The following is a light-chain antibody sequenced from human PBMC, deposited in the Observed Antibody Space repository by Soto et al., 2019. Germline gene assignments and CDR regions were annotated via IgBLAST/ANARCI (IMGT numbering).Light chain of an antibody. CDR1: QDISNY. J-gene: IGKJ5*01. V-gene: IGKV1-33*01. CDR2: DAS. CDR3: QQYDNPIT. Sequence: DIQMTQSPSSLSASVGDRVTIPFQASQDISNYLHWYQQKPGKAPKLLIYDASNLETGVPSRFSGSGSGTDFTFTISSLQPEDIATYYCQQYDNPITFGQGTRLEIK.